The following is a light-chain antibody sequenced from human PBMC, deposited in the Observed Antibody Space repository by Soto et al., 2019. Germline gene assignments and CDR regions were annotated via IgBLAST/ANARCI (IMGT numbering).Light chain of an antibody. V-gene: IGKV3-20*01. CDR1: QSVSSSY. CDR3: QQYGYSFSA. Sequence: EILLTQSPGTLSLSPCERATLSCRASQSVSSSYLSWYQLKPGQAPGLLIYGESSRATGIPDRFSGSGSGTDFPLTIRRLEPEDFAVYYCQQYGYSFSAFGQGTKVEL. J-gene: IGKJ1*01. CDR2: GES.